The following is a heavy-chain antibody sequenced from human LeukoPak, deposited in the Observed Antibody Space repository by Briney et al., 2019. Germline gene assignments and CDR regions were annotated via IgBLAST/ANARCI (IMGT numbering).Heavy chain of an antibody. J-gene: IGHJ6*02. V-gene: IGHV3-23*01. CDR1: GFTFSSYA. CDR3: ASYSSGWRGYYYYGMDV. D-gene: IGHD6-19*01. Sequence: PGGSLRLSCAASGFTFSSYAMSWVRLAPGKGLEWVSAISGSGGSTYYADSVKGRFTIPRDNSKNTLYLQMNSLRAEDTAVYYCASYSSGWRGYYYYGMDVWGQGTTVTVSS. CDR2: ISGSGGST.